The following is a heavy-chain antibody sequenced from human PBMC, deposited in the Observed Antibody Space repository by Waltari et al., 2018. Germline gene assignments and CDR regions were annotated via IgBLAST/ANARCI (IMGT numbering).Heavy chain of an antibody. V-gene: IGHV4-38-2*01. CDR1: GYSISSGYY. J-gene: IGHJ6*02. CDR3: ARVPMVRGVLAFMDV. Sequence: QVQLQESGPGLVKPSETLSLTCAVSGYSISSGYYWGWIRQPPGKGLEWIGTIYHSGSTYYNPSLKSRVTRSVDTSKNQFSPKLSSVTAADTAVYYCARVPMVRGVLAFMDVWGQGTTVTVSS. D-gene: IGHD3-10*01. CDR2: IYHSGST.